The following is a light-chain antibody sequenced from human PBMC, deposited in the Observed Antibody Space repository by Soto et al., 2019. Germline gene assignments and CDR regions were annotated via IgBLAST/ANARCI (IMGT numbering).Light chain of an antibody. CDR3: AAWDGSLNHIL. V-gene: IGLV1-44*01. CDR2: SDN. Sequence: QSVLTQPPSASGTPGQRVTSSCSGSSSNIGSNTVNWYQHLPGTAPKLLIYSDNQRPSGVPGRFSGSKSGTSASLAITGLQSEDEADYYCAAWDGSLNHILFGGGTKLPVL. CDR1: SSNIGSNT. J-gene: IGLJ2*01.